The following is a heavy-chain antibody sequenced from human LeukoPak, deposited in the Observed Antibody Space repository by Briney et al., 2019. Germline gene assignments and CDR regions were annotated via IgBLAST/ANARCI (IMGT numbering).Heavy chain of an antibody. D-gene: IGHD3-10*01. V-gene: IGHV4-30-4*01. J-gene: IGHJ4*02. Sequence: SETLSLTCTVSGGSISSGDYYWSWIRQPPGKGLEWIGYIYYSGSTYYNPSLKSRVTISVDTSKNQLSLKLSSVTAADTAVYYCARADAGEGGVDYWGQGTLVTVSS. CDR2: IYYSGST. CDR3: ARADAGEGGVDY. CDR1: GGSISSGDYY.